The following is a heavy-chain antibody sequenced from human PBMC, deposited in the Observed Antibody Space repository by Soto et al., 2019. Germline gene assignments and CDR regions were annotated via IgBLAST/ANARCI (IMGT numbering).Heavy chain of an antibody. V-gene: IGHV4-34*01. J-gene: IGHJ5*02. CDR1: GGSFSVYY. Sequence: PSETLSLTCAVYGGSFSVYYWTWIRQPPGTGLEWIGEINHSGSTNYNPSLKSRVTISVDTSKNQFSLKLTSVTAADTAVYYCARDQYGSSGYYNWFDPWGQGTLVTVSS. D-gene: IGHD3-22*01. CDR3: ARDQYGSSGYYNWFDP. CDR2: INHSGST.